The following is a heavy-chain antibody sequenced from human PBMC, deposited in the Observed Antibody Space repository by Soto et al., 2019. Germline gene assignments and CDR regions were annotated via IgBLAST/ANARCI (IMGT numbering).Heavy chain of an antibody. Sequence: PGGSLILSCTVSGLPFSNHWMTWVRQAPGKGLEWVANIKRDGSEKSYVDSVKGRFSVSRDNTKNSLYLQMNNLRAEDTAVYYCATRPPDETYYGVFDYWGRGALVTVSS. D-gene: IGHD3-10*01. V-gene: IGHV3-7*02. J-gene: IGHJ4*02. CDR3: ATRPPDETYYGVFDY. CDR2: IKRDGSEK. CDR1: GLPFSNHW.